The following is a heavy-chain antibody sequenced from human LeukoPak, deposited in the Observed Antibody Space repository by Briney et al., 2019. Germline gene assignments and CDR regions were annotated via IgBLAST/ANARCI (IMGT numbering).Heavy chain of an antibody. V-gene: IGHV3-21*01. CDR2: IGSGGFNI. CDR3: ARAKVLRYFDWLSPPDY. CDR1: GFTFSSYS. Sequence: GGSLRLSCVASGFTFSSYSMDWVRQAPGKGLQWVSSIGSGGFNIYYADSVKGRFTISRDNSKNTLYLQMNSLRAEDTAVYYCARAKVLRYFDWLSPPDYWGQGTLVTVSS. D-gene: IGHD3-9*01. J-gene: IGHJ4*02.